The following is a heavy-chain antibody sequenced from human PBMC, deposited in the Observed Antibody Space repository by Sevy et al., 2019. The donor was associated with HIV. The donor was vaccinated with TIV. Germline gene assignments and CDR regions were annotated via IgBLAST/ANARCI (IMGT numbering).Heavy chain of an antibody. CDR1: GFTFGDYA. Sequence: GGSLRLSCTTSGFTFGDYAMNWVRQAPGKGLEWVAFLKSKADGGTVDDAASVKGRFTISRDDCKSIAYLQMNDLTTENTVVYYCTRWKGLQSIFDYWGQGALVTVSS. CDR3: TRWKGLQSIFDY. J-gene: IGHJ4*02. V-gene: IGHV3-49*04. D-gene: IGHD1-1*01. CDR2: LKSKADGGTV.